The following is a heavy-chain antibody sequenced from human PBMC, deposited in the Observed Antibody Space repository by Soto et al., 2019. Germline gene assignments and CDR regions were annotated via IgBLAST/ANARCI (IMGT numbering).Heavy chain of an antibody. Sequence: SETLSLTCTVSGGSISSGGYYWSWIRQHPGKGLEWIGYIYYSGSTYYNPSLKSRVTISVDTSKNQFSLKLSSVTAADTAVYYCARWHYYDSSGYPDAFDIWGQGTMVTVSS. CDR3: ARWHYYDSSGYPDAFDI. CDR2: IYYSGST. V-gene: IGHV4-31*03. J-gene: IGHJ3*02. D-gene: IGHD3-22*01. CDR1: GGSISSGGYY.